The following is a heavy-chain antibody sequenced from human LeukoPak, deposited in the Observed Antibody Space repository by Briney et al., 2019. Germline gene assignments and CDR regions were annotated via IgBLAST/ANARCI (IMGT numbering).Heavy chain of an antibody. Sequence: PGGSLRLSCAASGFTFSSHWMIWGRQAPGKGLEWVASIKQDGSEKYYVDSVRGRFTISSDNAKNSLYLQMNTRGAEDTAMYYCARDPRNHSGAWGQGTLVTVSS. CDR2: IKQDGSEK. V-gene: IGHV3-7*05. D-gene: IGHD6-19*01. J-gene: IGHJ5*02. CDR1: GFTFSSHW. CDR3: ARDPRNHSGA.